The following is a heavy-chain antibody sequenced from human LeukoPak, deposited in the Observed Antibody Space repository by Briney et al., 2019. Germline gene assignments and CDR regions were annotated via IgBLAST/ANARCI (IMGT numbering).Heavy chain of an antibody. D-gene: IGHD3-22*01. CDR2: NIPMYGTA. CDR1: GGTFRNYA. CDR3: ARGGVYERIGYWDAADI. Sequence: ASVKVSCKASGGTFRNYAITWVRQAPGHGLEWVGGNIPMYGTANYAQKFRGRVRISTDESTSTAYMELSSLRSDDTAVYYCARGGVYERIGYWDAADIWGQGTMVTVSS. J-gene: IGHJ3*02. V-gene: IGHV1-69*05.